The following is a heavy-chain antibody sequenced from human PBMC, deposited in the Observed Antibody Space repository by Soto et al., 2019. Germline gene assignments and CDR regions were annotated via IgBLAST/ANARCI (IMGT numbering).Heavy chain of an antibody. Sequence: QVQLVQSGAEVKKPGASVKVSCKASGYTFTSYGISWVRQAPGQGLEWMGWISAYNGNTNYAQKLQGRVTMTTDTSTSTAYMELRSLRSDDTAVYYCARHSPGIAVAGSTDFRFDYWGQGTLVTVSS. CDR2: ISAYNGNT. CDR1: GYTFTSYG. CDR3: ARHSPGIAVAGSTDFRFDY. D-gene: IGHD6-19*01. J-gene: IGHJ4*02. V-gene: IGHV1-18*01.